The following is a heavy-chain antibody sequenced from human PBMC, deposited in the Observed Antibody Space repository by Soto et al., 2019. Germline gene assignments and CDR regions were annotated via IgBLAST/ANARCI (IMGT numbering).Heavy chain of an antibody. Sequence: QVQLVESGGGVVQPGRSLRLSCAASGFTFSSYGMHWVRQAPGKGLEWVAVISYDGSNKYYADSVKGRFTISRDNSKNTLYLQMNSLRAEDTAVYYCAKDWGSYYVHNTQFDYWGQGTLVTVSS. CDR3: AKDWGSYYVHNTQFDY. J-gene: IGHJ4*02. D-gene: IGHD1-26*01. V-gene: IGHV3-30*18. CDR1: GFTFSSYG. CDR2: ISYDGSNK.